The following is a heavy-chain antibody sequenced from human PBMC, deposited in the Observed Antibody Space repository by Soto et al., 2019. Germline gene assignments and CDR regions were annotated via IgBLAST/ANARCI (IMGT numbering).Heavy chain of an antibody. CDR1: GGSISSSNW. J-gene: IGHJ4*02. D-gene: IGHD3-10*01. V-gene: IGHV4-4*02. Sequence: QVQLQESGPGLVKPSGTLSLTCAVSGGSISSSNWWSWVRQPPGKGLEWIGEIYHSGSTNYNPSLKRRVTLSGDKSKNPFSLKPSSVTAADTAVYYCARAGDGELSFDYWGQGTLVTVSS. CDR2: IYHSGST. CDR3: ARAGDGELSFDY.